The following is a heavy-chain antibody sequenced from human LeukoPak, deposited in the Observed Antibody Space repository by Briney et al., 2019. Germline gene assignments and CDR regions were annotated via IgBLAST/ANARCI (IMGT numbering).Heavy chain of an antibody. J-gene: IGHJ4*02. CDR1: GYTFIGYS. CDR2: INPNSGGT. D-gene: IGHD6-19*01. CDR3: ARVPYSSGWLDY. V-gene: IGHV1-2*02. Sequence: ASVKVSCKTSGYTFIGYSIHWVRQAPGQGLEWMGWINPNSGGTNYAQKFQGRVTMTRDTSISTAYMELSRLRSDDTAVYYCARVPYSSGWLDYWGQGTLVTVSS.